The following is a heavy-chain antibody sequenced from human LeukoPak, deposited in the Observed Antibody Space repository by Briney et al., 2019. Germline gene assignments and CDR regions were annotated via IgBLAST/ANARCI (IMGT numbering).Heavy chain of an antibody. CDR3: AKHDGWELHDYCFDY. J-gene: IGHJ4*02. V-gene: IGHV3-23*01. D-gene: IGHD1-26*01. CDR1: GFIFRDYA. Sequence: GGSLRLSCVASGFIFRDYAMGWVRQIPGKGLEWVATINKNGAEVFYADSVKGRFTIFRDNSKNTLNMHLRSLRADDTAVYYCAKHDGWELHDYCFDYWGQGTLVTASS. CDR2: INKNGAEV.